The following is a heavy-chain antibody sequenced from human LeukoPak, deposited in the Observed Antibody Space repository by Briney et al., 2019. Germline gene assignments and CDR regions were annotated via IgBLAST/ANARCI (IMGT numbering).Heavy chain of an antibody. CDR3: AFMADSSGPRYYGMDV. D-gene: IGHD3-22*01. V-gene: IGHV3-30-3*01. CDR1: GFTFSSYA. Sequence: GSLRLSCAASGFTFSSYAMHWVRQAPGKGLEWVAVISYDGSNKYYADSVKGRFTISRDNSKNTLYLQMNSLRAEDTAVYYCAFMADSSGPRYYGMDVWGQGTTVTVSS. J-gene: IGHJ6*02. CDR2: ISYDGSNK.